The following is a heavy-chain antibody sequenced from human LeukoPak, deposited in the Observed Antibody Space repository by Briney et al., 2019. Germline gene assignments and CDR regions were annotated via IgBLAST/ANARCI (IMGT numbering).Heavy chain of an antibody. CDR1: GGTFSSYA. CDR3: ARDGRGYSYGEFDFDY. V-gene: IGHV1-69*05. J-gene: IGHJ4*02. Sequence: SVKVSCKACGGTFSSYAISWVRQAPGQGLEWMGRIIPIFGTANYAQKFQGRVTITTDESTSTAYMELSSLRSEDTAVYYCARDGRGYSYGEFDFDYWGQGTLVTVSS. CDR2: IIPIFGTA. D-gene: IGHD5-18*01.